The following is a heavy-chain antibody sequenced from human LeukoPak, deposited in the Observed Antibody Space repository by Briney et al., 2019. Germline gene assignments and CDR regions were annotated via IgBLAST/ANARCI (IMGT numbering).Heavy chain of an antibody. Sequence: ASVKVSCKVSGYTLTELSIHLVRQAPGKGLEWMGGFDPEDGKTIYAQKFQGRVTMTEDTSTDTAYMELSSLRSEDTAVYYCATSCPNWSYVSPVSDCWGQGTLVTVSS. J-gene: IGHJ4*02. CDR1: GYTLTELS. D-gene: IGHD1-7*01. V-gene: IGHV1-24*01. CDR2: FDPEDGKT. CDR3: ATSCPNWSYVSPVSDC.